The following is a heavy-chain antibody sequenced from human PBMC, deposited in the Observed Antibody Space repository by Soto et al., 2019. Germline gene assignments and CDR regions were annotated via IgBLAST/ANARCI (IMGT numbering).Heavy chain of an antibody. J-gene: IGHJ6*02. V-gene: IGHV1-69*12. CDR3: ARDNDRLQLGGNYYFILDV. CDR2: IIPLFRTP. D-gene: IGHD4-4*01. Sequence: QVQLVQSGAEMKEPGSSVKVSCKTSGGTFSSSAISWLRQAPGQGLEWMGGIIPLFRTPDYAQKFQGRVTIAAGESTSTAYLELSSLRCEDTALYYCARDNDRLQLGGNYYFILDVWGQGTTINVSS. CDR1: GGTFSSSA.